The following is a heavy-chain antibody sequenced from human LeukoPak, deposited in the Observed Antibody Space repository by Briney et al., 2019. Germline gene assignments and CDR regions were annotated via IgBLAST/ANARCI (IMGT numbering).Heavy chain of an antibody. D-gene: IGHD3-10*01. J-gene: IGHJ6*03. V-gene: IGHV4-39*07. CDR2: INHSGST. CDR1: GGSISSGSYY. CDR3: ARGRLLWFGEFGDMDV. Sequence: PSETLSLTCTVSGGSISSGSYYWSWIRQPPGKGLEWIGEINHSGSTNYNPSLKSRVTISVDTSKNQFSLKLSSVTAADTAVYYCARGRLLWFGEFGDMDVWGKGTTVTVSS.